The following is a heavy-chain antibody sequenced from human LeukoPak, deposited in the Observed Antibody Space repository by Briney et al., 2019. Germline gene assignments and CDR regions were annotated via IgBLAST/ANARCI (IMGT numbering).Heavy chain of an antibody. Sequence: PGGSLRLSCAVSGFTFSTYWMTWVRQAPGKGLEWVANINQDGSEKYFVDSVKGRFTISRDNAQNSLYLQMSSLRAEDTAVYYCARVGSDYDSDYWGQGTLVTVSS. CDR3: ARVGSDYDSDY. CDR1: GFTFSTYW. CDR2: INQDGSEK. J-gene: IGHJ4*02. V-gene: IGHV3-7*01. D-gene: IGHD3-22*01.